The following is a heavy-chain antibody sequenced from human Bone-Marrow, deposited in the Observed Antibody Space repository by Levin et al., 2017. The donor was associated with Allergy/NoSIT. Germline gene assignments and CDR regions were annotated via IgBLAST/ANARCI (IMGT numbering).Heavy chain of an antibody. V-gene: IGHV4-39*01. CDR3: AAPSRRYCSGGSCRPHYIGASNGPYFDY. Sequence: PSETLSLTCTVSGGSISSSSYYWGWIRQPPGKGLEWIGSIYYSGSTYYNPSLKSRVTISVDTSKNQFSLKLSSVTAADTAVYYCAAPSRRYCSGGSCRPHYIGASNGPYFDYWGQGTLVTVSS. CDR2: IYYSGST. D-gene: IGHD2-15*01. J-gene: IGHJ4*02. CDR1: GGSISSSSYY.